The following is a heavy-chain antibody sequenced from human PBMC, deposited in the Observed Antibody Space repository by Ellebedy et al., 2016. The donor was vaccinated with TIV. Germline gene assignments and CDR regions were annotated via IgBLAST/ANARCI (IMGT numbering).Heavy chain of an antibody. Sequence: GGSLRLXCAASGFAFSNCWMHWVRQAPGKGLEWVSRINNGGGEIAYADSVKGRFTISRDNARNTLYLQMNSLRAEDTAVYYCLVGSVPSSYWRGYWGQGTLVTVSS. J-gene: IGHJ4*02. CDR2: INNGGGEI. V-gene: IGHV3-74*03. CDR1: GFAFSNCW. CDR3: LVGSVPSSYWRGY. D-gene: IGHD3-10*01.